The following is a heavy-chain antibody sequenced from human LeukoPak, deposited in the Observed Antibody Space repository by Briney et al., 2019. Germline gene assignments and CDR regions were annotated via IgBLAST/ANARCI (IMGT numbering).Heavy chain of an antibody. CDR1: GNTFTNYW. D-gene: IGHD3-3*01. CDR2: IYPGDSET. J-gene: IGHJ4*02. Sequence: GESLKISCQGSGNTFTNYWIGWVRQLPGKGLEWMGIIYPGDSETRYSPSFQGQVTMSVDKSSGTAYLQWATLKASDTAIYFCARLSTRLLDHWGQGTRVTVSS. CDR3: ARLSTRLLDH. V-gene: IGHV5-51*01.